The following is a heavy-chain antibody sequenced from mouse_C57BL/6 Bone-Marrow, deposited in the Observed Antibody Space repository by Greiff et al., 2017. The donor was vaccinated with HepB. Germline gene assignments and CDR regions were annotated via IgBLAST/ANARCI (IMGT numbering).Heavy chain of an antibody. J-gene: IGHJ2*01. D-gene: IGHD2-2*01. Sequence: QVQLQQPGAELVKPGASVKMSCKASGYTFTSYWITWVKQRPGQGLEWIGDIYPGSGSTNYNEKFKSKATLTVDKSSSTAYMQLSGLTSEDSAVYYCARDGYGPDYWGQGTTLTVSS. CDR1: GYTFTSYW. V-gene: IGHV1-55*01. CDR3: ARDGYGPDY. CDR2: IYPGSGST.